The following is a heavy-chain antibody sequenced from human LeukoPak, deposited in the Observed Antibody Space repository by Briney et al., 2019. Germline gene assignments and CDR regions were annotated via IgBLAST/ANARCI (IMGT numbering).Heavy chain of an antibody. CDR2: ISGSGGST. D-gene: IGHD2-2*01. J-gene: IGHJ4*02. CDR3: AKGPRRPYCSSTSCYSFDY. V-gene: IGHV3-23*01. CDR1: GFTFSSYA. Sequence: GGSLRLSCAASGFTFSSYAMSWVRQAPGKGLEWVSAISGSGGSTYYADSVKGRFTISRDNSKNTLYLQTNSLRAEDTAVYYCAKGPRRPYCSSTSCYSFDYWGQGTLVTVSS.